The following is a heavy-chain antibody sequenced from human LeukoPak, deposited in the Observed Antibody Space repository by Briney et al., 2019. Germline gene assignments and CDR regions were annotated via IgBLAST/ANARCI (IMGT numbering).Heavy chain of an antibody. D-gene: IGHD6-19*01. CDR1: GYTFTIYY. CDR3: ARDQRRPMAGLLR. CDR2: INASGGST. Sequence: ASVKVSCTASGYTFTIYYMHWVRQAPGQGVEWVGIINASGGSTTYAQKFPGRVTMTRDTSTSTVYMELSSLGSEDTAVYYCARDQRRPMAGLLRWGQGTLVTVSS. V-gene: IGHV1-46*01. J-gene: IGHJ4*02.